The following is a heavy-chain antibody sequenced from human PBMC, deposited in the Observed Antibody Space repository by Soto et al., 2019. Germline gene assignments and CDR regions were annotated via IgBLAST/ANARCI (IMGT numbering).Heavy chain of an antibody. Sequence: PVWALRLSCTASEFTFSSYAMGWVRQAPWKLLELVSTFGITGGDTYYADSVKGRFFISRDDSKYTLHLQMNSLRAEDTAVYHCAKLGSQLLSYYGMDVWGQGTTVTVSS. CDR2: FGITGGDT. CDR3: AKLGSQLLSYYGMDV. J-gene: IGHJ6*02. CDR1: EFTFSSYA. V-gene: IGHV3-23*01. D-gene: IGHD2-2*01.